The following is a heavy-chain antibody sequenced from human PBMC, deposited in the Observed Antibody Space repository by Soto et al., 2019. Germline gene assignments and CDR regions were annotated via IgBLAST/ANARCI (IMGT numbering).Heavy chain of an antibody. V-gene: IGHV1-46*03. CDR3: ARDRGIVVVVAATPGYAFDI. CDR1: GYTFTSYY. Sequence: ASVKVSCKASGYTFTSYYMHWVRQAPGQGLEWMGIINPSGGSTSYAQKFQGRVTMTRDTSTSTVYMELSSLRSEDTAVYYCARDRGIVVVVAATPGYAFDIWGQGTMVT. D-gene: IGHD2-15*01. J-gene: IGHJ3*02. CDR2: INPSGGST.